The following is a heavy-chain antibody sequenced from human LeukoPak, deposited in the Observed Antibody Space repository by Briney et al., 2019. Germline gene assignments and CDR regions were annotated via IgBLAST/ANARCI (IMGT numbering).Heavy chain of an antibody. Sequence: PGGSLRLSCAASGFTFPSHAMSWVRQAPGHGLEFVSGLIENSATTYYADSVKGRFTISRDNSRSTAYSQMTSLRAEDTAVYYCVKDYQVGNSPAFGDCWGQGTLVTVSS. D-gene: IGHD2-21*01. V-gene: IGHV3-23*01. CDR3: VKDYQVGNSPAFGDC. J-gene: IGHJ4*02. CDR1: GFTFPSHA. CDR2: LIENSATT.